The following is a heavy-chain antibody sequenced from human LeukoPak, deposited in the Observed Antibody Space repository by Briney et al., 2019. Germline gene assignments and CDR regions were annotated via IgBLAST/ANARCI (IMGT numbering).Heavy chain of an antibody. CDR3: TTDSYCSTTTCYASSNYYYGLDA. CDR2: IYRNADGGTT. D-gene: IGHD2-2*01. V-gene: IGHV3-15*05. CDR1: GFAFSNAW. Sequence: GGSLRLSCAASGFAFSNAWMTWVRQAPGKGLEWVGRIYRNADGGTTDYAAPVKGRFTISRDDSKNTLYLQMNSLKTEDTAVYYCTTDSYCSTTTCYASSNYYYGLDAWGQGTSVTVSS. J-gene: IGHJ6*02.